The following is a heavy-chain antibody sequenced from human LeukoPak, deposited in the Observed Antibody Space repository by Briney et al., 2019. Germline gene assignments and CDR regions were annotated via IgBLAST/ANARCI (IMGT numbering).Heavy chain of an antibody. V-gene: IGHV1-8*01. CDR3: AGDSSGWYYFDY. CDR1: GYTFTSYD. J-gene: IGHJ4*02. Sequence: ASVKVSCKASGYTFTSYDINWVRQATGQGLEWMGWMNPNSGNTGYAQKFQGRVTMTRNTSISTAYMELSSLRSEDTAVYYCAGDSSGWYYFDYWGQGTLVTVSS. D-gene: IGHD6-19*01. CDR2: MNPNSGNT.